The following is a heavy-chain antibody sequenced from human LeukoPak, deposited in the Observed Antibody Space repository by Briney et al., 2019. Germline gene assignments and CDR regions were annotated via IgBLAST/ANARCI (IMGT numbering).Heavy chain of an antibody. Sequence: SETLSLTCAVSGYSISRGYYWGWIRQPPGKGLEWIGSIYHSGSTYYNPSLKSRVTISVDASKNQFSLKLSSVTAADTAVYYCASLYYDILTGYQNFDYWGQGTLVTVSS. CDR2: IYHSGST. V-gene: IGHV4-38-2*01. D-gene: IGHD3-9*01. J-gene: IGHJ4*02. CDR1: GYSISRGYY. CDR3: ASLYYDILTGYQNFDY.